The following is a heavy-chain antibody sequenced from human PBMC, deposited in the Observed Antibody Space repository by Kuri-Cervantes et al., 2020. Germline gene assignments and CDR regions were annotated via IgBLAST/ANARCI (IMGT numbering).Heavy chain of an antibody. D-gene: IGHD4-17*01. V-gene: IGHV1-2*02. Sequence: ASVKVSCKASGYTFTDYYIHWVRQAPGQGLEWMGWINPKAGTTNYAQNFQGRVTMTRDTSISTAYMELSRLRSDDTAVYYCARTTTVTTWWYFDYWGQGTLVTVSS. CDR1: GYTFTDYY. J-gene: IGHJ4*02. CDR3: ARTTTVTTWWYFDY. CDR2: INPKAGTT.